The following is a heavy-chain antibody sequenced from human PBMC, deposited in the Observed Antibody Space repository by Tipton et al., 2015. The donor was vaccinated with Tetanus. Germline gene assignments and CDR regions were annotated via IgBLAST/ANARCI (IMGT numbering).Heavy chain of an antibody. CDR1: GGSISSSSYY. Sequence: TLSLTCTVSGGSISSSSYYWGWIRQPPGKGLEWIGSIYYSGSTYYNPSLKSRVTISVDTSKNQFSLKLSSVTAADMAVYYCARHYYDSSGPLDYWGQGTLVTVSS. CDR2: IYYSGST. J-gene: IGHJ4*02. D-gene: IGHD3-22*01. CDR3: ARHYYDSSGPLDY. V-gene: IGHV4-39*01.